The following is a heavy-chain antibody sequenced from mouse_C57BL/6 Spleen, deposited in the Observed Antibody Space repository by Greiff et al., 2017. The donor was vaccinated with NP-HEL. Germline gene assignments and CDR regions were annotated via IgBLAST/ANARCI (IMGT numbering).Heavy chain of an antibody. V-gene: IGHV3-1*01. Sequence: EVQLQQSGPGMVKPSQSLSLTCTVTGYSITSGYDWHWIRHFPGNKLEWMGYISYSGSTNYNPSLKSRISITHDTSKNHFFLKMSSVTTEDTATYYCARDGGLLRGFAYWGQGTLVTVSA. CDR3: ARDGGLLRGFAY. J-gene: IGHJ3*01. D-gene: IGHD1-1*01. CDR1: GYSITSGYD. CDR2: ISYSGST.